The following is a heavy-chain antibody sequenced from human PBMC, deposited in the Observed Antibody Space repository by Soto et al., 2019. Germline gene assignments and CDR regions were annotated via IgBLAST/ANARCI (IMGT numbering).Heavy chain of an antibody. V-gene: IGHV3-7*05. D-gene: IGHD3-9*01. J-gene: IGHJ3*02. CDR2: IKQDGSEK. CDR1: GSTFGSYW. Sequence: GGSLRLSCAASGSTFGSYWVSWVRQAPGKGLEWVANIKQDGSEKYYVDSVKGRFTIPRDNAKNSLYLQMNSLRAEDTAVYYCARGRGEHVLRYFDWLSDDAFDIWGQGTMVTVSS. CDR3: ARGRGEHVLRYFDWLSDDAFDI.